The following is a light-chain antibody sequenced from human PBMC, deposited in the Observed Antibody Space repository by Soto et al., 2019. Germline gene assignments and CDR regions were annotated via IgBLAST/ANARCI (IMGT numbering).Light chain of an antibody. CDR3: AAWDDSLNGPYV. V-gene: IGLV1-44*01. Sequence: SVLTQPPSASRTPGQRVTISCSGSSSNIGSNTVNWYQQLPGTAPKLLIYSNNQRPSGVPDRFSGSKSGTSASLAISGLQSEDEADYYCAAWDDSLNGPYVFGTGTKVTVL. CDR1: SSNIGSNT. J-gene: IGLJ1*01. CDR2: SNN.